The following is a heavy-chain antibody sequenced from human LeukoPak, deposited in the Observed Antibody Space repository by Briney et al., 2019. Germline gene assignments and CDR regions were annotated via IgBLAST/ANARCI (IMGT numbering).Heavy chain of an antibody. J-gene: IGHJ3*02. CDR1: GGSISSYY. CDR3: ARSCSSTSCYGGAFDI. Sequence: SETLSLTCTVSGGSISSYYWSWIRQPPGKGLEWIGYIYYSGSTNYNPSLKSRVTISVDTSKNQFSLKLSSVTAADTAVYYCARSCSSTSCYGGAFDIWAKGQWSPSLQ. D-gene: IGHD2-2*01. V-gene: IGHV4-59*01. CDR2: IYYSGST.